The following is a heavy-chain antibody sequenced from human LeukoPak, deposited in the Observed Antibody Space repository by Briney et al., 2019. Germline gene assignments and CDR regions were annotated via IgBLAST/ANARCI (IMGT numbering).Heavy chain of an antibody. J-gene: IGHJ6*03. CDR3: ARVVGAGAFDYYYYMDV. V-gene: IGHV4-59*01. CDR1: GGSISSYY. CDR2: IYYSGST. D-gene: IGHD1-26*01. Sequence: SETLSLTCTVSGGSISSYYWSWIRQPPGKGLEWIGYIYYSGSTNYNPSLKSRVTISVDTSKNQFSLRLSSVTAADTAVYYCARVVGAGAFDYYYYMDVWGKGTTVTVSS.